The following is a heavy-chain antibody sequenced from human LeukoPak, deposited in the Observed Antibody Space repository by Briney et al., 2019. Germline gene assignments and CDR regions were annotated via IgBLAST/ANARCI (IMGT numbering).Heavy chain of an antibody. J-gene: IGHJ4*02. CDR2: ITPPGDNT. D-gene: IGHD4/OR15-4a*01. CDR3: ARASTMVPNLLDN. V-gene: IGHV3-74*01. Sequence: GGSLRLSCAASGFTFSTYWMHWIRQVPGKGLVWVSRITPPGDNTNYADSVRGRFTVSRDNAKNTLYLQMNSLRAEDTAVYFCARASTMVPNLLDNWGQGTLVTVSS. CDR1: GFTFSTYW.